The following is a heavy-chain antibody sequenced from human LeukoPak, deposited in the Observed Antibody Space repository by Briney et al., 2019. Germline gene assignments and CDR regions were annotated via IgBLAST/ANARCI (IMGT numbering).Heavy chain of an antibody. CDR2: INPSGGST. Sequence: ASVKVSCKASGGTFSSYAISWVRQAPGQGLEWMGIINPSGGSTSYAQKFQGRVTMTRDTSTSTVYMELSSLRSDDTAVYYCARDISPTLRLGGDYYYYGMDVWGQGTTVTVSS. V-gene: IGHV1-46*01. CDR1: GGTFSSYA. CDR3: ARDISPTLRLGGDYYYYGMDV. D-gene: IGHD3-16*01. J-gene: IGHJ6*02.